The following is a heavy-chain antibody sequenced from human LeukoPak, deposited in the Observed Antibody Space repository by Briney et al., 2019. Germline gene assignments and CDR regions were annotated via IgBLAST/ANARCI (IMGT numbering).Heavy chain of an antibody. J-gene: IGHJ4*02. CDR1: GFTFSSYA. CDR3: AAPGYSSSWYEDY. CDR2: ISGSGGST. V-gene: IGHV3-23*01. D-gene: IGHD6-13*01. Sequence: GGSLRLSCAASGFTFSSYAMSWVRQAPGKGLEWVSAISGSGGSTNYADSVKGRFTISRDNSKNTLYLQMNSLRAEDTAVYYCAAPGYSSSWYEDYWGQGTLVTVSS.